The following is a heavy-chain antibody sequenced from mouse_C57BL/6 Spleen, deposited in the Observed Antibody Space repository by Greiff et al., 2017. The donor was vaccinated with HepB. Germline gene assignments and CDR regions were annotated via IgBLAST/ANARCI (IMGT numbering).Heavy chain of an antibody. D-gene: IGHD4-1*02. V-gene: IGHV7-3*01. Sequence: EVKLVESGGGLVQPGGSLSLSCAASGFTFTDYYMSWVRQPPGKALEWLGFIRNKANGYTTEYSASVKGRFTISRDNSQSILYLQMNALRAEDSATYYCASLQLGGGFAYWGQGTLATVSA. CDR2: IRNKANGYTT. CDR1: GFTFTDYY. CDR3: ASLQLGGGFAY. J-gene: IGHJ3*01.